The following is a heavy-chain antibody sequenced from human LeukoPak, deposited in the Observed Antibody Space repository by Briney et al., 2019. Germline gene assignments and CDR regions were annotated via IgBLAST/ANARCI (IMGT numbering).Heavy chain of an antibody. Sequence: SETLSLTRAVYGGSFSGYYWSWIRQPPGKGLEWIGEINHSGSTNYNPSLKSRVTISVDTSKNQFSLKLSSVTAADTAVYYCARAEDIVVVPAAKKGAYDYWGQGTLVTVSS. D-gene: IGHD2-2*01. J-gene: IGHJ4*02. CDR3: ARAEDIVVVPAAKKGAYDY. CDR1: GGSFSGYY. V-gene: IGHV4-34*01. CDR2: INHSGST.